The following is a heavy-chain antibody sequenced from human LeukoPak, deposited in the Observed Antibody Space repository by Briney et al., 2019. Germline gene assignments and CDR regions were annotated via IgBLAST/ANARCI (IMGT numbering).Heavy chain of an antibody. Sequence: SETLSLTCTVSGGSISSYYWSWIRQPPGKGLEWIGYIYYSGSTNYNPSLKSRVTISVDTSKNQFSLRLSSVSAADTAVYYCATLSRWLQSPFDAWGQGNLVTVSS. CDR3: ATLSRWLQSPFDA. CDR2: IYYSGST. V-gene: IGHV4-59*12. D-gene: IGHD5-24*01. CDR1: GGSISSYY. J-gene: IGHJ4*01.